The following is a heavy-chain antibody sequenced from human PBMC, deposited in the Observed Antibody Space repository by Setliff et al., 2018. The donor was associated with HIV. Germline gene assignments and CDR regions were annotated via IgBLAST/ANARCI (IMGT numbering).Heavy chain of an antibody. J-gene: IGHJ4*02. CDR3: ARGQFIPAAERDAYFDY. D-gene: IGHD6-13*01. CDR1: GGTFSDYA. Sequence: SVKVSCKASGGTFSDYAINWVRQAPGQGLEWMGGIIPIFGTTNYAQKFQGRVTITTDGFTTTAYMELSSLTSEDTAVYYCARGQFIPAAERDAYFDYWGQGTLVTSPQ. CDR2: IIPIFGTT. V-gene: IGHV1-69*05.